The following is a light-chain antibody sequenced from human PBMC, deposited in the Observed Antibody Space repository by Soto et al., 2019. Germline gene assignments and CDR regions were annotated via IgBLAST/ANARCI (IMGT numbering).Light chain of an antibody. CDR1: SSDIGGYDY. CDR2: NVA. CDR3: SSFTSRSTLVL. Sequence: QSVLTQPASVSGSPGQSITISCTGASSDIGGYDYVSWYQQHPGKAPKLLIYNVANRPSGVSDRFSAFKSGNTASLTISGLQAGDEAHYYCSSFTSRSTLVLFGGGTKLTVL. J-gene: IGLJ2*01. V-gene: IGLV2-14*03.